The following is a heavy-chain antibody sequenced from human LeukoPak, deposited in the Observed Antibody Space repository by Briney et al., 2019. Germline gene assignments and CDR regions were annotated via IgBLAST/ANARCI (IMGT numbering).Heavy chain of an antibody. Sequence: PGGSLRLSCAASGFTFSSYAMHWVRQAPGKGLEYVSAISSNGGSTYYANSVKGRFTISRDNAKNSLYLQMNSLRAEDTAVYYCARSTGYSSGWDWGQGTLVTVSS. D-gene: IGHD6-19*01. CDR2: ISSNGGST. V-gene: IGHV3-64*01. CDR3: ARSTGYSSGWD. CDR1: GFTFSSYA. J-gene: IGHJ4*02.